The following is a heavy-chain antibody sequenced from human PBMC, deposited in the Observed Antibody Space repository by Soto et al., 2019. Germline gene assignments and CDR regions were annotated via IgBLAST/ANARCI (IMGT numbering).Heavy chain of an antibody. J-gene: IGHJ4*02. Sequence: SVKVSCKASGGTFSSYAISWVRQAPGQGXEWMGGIIPIFGTANYAQKFQGRVTITADESTSTAYMELSSLRSEDTAVYYCARREVSRDSSSWYYYFDYWGQGTLVTVSS. V-gene: IGHV1-69*13. CDR1: GGTFSSYA. CDR3: ARREVSRDSSSWYYYFDY. D-gene: IGHD6-13*01. CDR2: IIPIFGTA.